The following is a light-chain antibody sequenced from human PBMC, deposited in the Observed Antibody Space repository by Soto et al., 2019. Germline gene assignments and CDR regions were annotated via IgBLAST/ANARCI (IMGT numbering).Light chain of an antibody. CDR2: SAS. V-gene: IGKV3-15*01. CDR1: QSISAN. Sequence: EIVLTQSPASLSVSPGERATLSCRASQSISANLAWYQQKPAQAPRLLIHSASTRATGIPARFSGSGSVREFTLTISSLQSEDFAVYYCQQYNDWPPSWTFGQGTKVDIK. CDR3: QQYNDWPPSWT. J-gene: IGKJ1*01.